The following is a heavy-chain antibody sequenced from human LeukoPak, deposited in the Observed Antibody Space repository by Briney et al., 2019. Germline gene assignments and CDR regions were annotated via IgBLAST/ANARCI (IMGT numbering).Heavy chain of an antibody. Sequence: SETLSLTCTVSGGSISSYYWSWIRQPAGKGLEWIGRIYTSGSTNYNPSLKSRVTMSVGTSKNQFSLKLSSVTAADTAVYYCARDAETKYSSSWDDAFDIWGQGTMVTVSS. CDR3: ARDAETKYSSSWDDAFDI. CDR1: GGSISSYY. J-gene: IGHJ3*02. V-gene: IGHV4-4*07. D-gene: IGHD6-13*01. CDR2: IYTSGST.